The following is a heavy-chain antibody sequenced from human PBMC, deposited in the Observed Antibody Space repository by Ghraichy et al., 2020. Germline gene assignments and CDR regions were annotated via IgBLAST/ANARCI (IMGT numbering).Heavy chain of an antibody. CDR2: ISAYNGNT. CDR1: GYTFTSYG. J-gene: IGHJ4*02. V-gene: IGHV1-18*04. D-gene: IGHD3-22*01. Sequence: ASVKVSCKASGYTFTSYGISWVLQAPGQGLEWMGWISAYNGNTNYAQKLQGRVTMTTDTSTSTAYMELRSLRSDDTAVYYCARDLYYYDSSGSYRFDYWGQGTLVTVSS. CDR3: ARDLYYYDSSGSYRFDY.